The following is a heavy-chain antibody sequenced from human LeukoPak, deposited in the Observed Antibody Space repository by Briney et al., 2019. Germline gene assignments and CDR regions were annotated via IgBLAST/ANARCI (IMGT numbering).Heavy chain of an antibody. CDR2: ISGSGGST. Sequence: GGSLRPSCAASGFTFSSYAMSWVRQAPGKGLEWVSAISGSGGSTYYADSVKGRFTISRDNSKNTLYLQMNSLRAEDTAVYYCAKGRAIYINSWQPLYYFDYWGQGTLVTVSS. J-gene: IGHJ4*02. CDR3: AKGRAIYINSWQPLYYFDY. V-gene: IGHV3-23*01. CDR1: GFTFSSYA. D-gene: IGHD6-13*01.